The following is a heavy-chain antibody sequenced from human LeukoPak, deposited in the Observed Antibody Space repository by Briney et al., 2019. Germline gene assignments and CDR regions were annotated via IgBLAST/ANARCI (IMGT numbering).Heavy chain of an antibody. J-gene: IGHJ4*02. V-gene: IGHV4-34*01. D-gene: IGHD3-22*01. CDR2: INHSGST. CDR1: GGSFSGYY. CDR3: ARGPGYYYDSCGYFHY. Sequence: YPSETLSLTCAVYGGSFSGYYWSWIRQPPGKGLEWIGEINHSGSTNYNPSLKSRVTISVDTSKNQFSLKLSSVTAADTAVYYCARGPGYYYDSCGYFHYWGQGTLVTVSS.